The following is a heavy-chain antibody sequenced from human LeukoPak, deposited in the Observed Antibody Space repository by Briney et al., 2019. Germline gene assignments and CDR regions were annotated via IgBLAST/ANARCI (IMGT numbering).Heavy chain of an antibody. CDR3: ARGRYDFWSGYYTFDY. V-gene: IGHV3-69-1*01. CDR1: GFTLSYYN. D-gene: IGHD3-3*01. Sequence: GGSLRLSCAASGFTLSYYNMNWVRQAPGKGLEWVSSISSSSYIYYADSVKGRFTISRDNAKNSLYLQMNSLRAEDTAVYYCARGRYDFWSGYYTFDYWGQGTLVTVSS. J-gene: IGHJ4*02. CDR2: ISSSSYI.